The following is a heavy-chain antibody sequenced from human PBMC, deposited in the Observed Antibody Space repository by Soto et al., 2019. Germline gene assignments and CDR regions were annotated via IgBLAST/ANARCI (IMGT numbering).Heavy chain of an antibody. D-gene: IGHD6-6*01. CDR3: ATDSSSSPGVDY. Sequence: PSETLSLTCIVSGGSISSYYWSWIRQPAGKGLEWIGRINTSGSTNYNPSLKSRVTMSVDTSKNQLSLKLSSVTAADTAMYYCATDSSSSPGVDYWGQGTLVTVSS. CDR1: GGSISSYY. CDR2: INTSGST. J-gene: IGHJ4*02. V-gene: IGHV4-4*07.